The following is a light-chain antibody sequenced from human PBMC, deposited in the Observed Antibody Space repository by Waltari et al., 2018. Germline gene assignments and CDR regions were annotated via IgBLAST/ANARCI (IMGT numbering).Light chain of an antibody. Sequence: RASQSVSSSSLVWLQQKHGKAPRLVIYGISNSATRFPDSFSGSGSETDFPLTISRLEPEDFAMYYCQQYDGSVLTFGGGNKVEL. CDR1: QSVSSSS. J-gene: IGKJ4*01. CDR3: QQYDGSVLT. V-gene: IGKV3-20*01. CDR2: GIS.